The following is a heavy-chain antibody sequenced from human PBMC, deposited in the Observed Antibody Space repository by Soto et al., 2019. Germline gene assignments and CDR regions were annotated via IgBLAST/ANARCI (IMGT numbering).Heavy chain of an antibody. CDR3: TAAAIPVAGRHPDF. D-gene: IGHD6-19*01. CDR2: INPQNGVT. CDR1: GYMFTGYY. V-gene: IGHV1-2*02. Sequence: QVQLVQSGAEVKRPGASVKVSCTASGYMFTGYYLHWVRQAPGQGLERMGWINPQNGVTNYAQRFQGRVTMTRDSSISTAYMELSSLRSDDTAVYYCTAAAIPVAGRHPDFWGQGTLTTVSS. J-gene: IGHJ4*02.